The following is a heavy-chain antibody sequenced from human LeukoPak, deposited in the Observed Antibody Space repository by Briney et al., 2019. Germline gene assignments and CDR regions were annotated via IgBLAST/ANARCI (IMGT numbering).Heavy chain of an antibody. V-gene: IGHV4-34*01. CDR3: ARGAPENNNWNGGS. Sequence: LKLSCAASRFIFSNYYMSWIRQPPGKGLEWIGEINHSGSTNYNPSLKSRVTISVDTSKNQFSLKLSSVTAADTAVYYCARGAPENNNWNGGSWGQGTLVTVSS. CDR2: INHSGST. CDR1: RFIFSNYY. D-gene: IGHD1-1*01. J-gene: IGHJ4*02.